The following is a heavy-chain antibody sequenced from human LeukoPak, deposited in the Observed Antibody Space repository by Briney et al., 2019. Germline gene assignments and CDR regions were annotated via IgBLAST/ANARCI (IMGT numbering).Heavy chain of an antibody. V-gene: IGHV4-39*07. CDR1: GGSISSGNYF. Sequence: SETLSLTCTVSGGSISSGNYFWGWIRQPPGKGLGWIGSIYYSGSTYYNPSLKSRVTISVDTSKNQFSLKLTSVTAADTAVYYCAREARDYGDYWFDYWGQGTLVTVSS. J-gene: IGHJ4*02. CDR3: AREARDYGDYWFDY. D-gene: IGHD4-17*01. CDR2: IYYSGST.